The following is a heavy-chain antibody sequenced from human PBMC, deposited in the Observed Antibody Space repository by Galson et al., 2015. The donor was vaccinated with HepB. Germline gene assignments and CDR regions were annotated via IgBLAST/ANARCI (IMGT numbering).Heavy chain of an antibody. CDR2: ISGSGGST. V-gene: IGHV3-23*01. J-gene: IGHJ4*02. CDR3: ARSHYYDSSGYLAPFDY. CDR1: GFTFSSYA. Sequence: SLRLSCAASGFTFSSYAMSWVRQAPGKGLEWVSAISGSGGSTYYADSVKGRFTITRDNSKNTLYLQMNSLRSEDTAVYYCARSHYYDSSGYLAPFDYWCQGTLVTVSS. D-gene: IGHD3-22*01.